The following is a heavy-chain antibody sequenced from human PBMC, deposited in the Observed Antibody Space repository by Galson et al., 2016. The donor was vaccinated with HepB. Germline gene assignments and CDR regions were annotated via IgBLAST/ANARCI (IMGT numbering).Heavy chain of an antibody. J-gene: IGHJ6*02. CDR3: TRGYYAMDV. CDR1: GFTFSSKG. CDR2: ISYDGTDK. V-gene: IGHV3-30*03. Sequence: SLRLSCAASGFTFSSKGMSWVRQAPGKGLEWVAHISYDGTDKPYADSVKGRFTIPRDNSKNTMYRQMNSLRAEDTAVYYCTRGYYAMDVWGQGTTVTVS.